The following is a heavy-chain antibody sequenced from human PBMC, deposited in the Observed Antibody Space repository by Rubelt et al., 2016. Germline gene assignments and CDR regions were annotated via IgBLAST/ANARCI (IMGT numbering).Heavy chain of an antibody. Sequence: QVQLVQSGAEVKKPGSSVKVSCKASGGTFSSYAISWVRQAPGQGLEWMGGIIPILGTANYAQKSQGRVTITPDESTSTAYMELSSLRSEDTAVYYCARSKDTAMVTDADWYFDLWGRGTLVTVSS. V-gene: IGHV1-69*01. J-gene: IGHJ2*01. D-gene: IGHD5-18*01. CDR3: ARSKDTAMVTDADWYFDL. CDR1: GGTFSSYA. CDR2: IIPILGTA.